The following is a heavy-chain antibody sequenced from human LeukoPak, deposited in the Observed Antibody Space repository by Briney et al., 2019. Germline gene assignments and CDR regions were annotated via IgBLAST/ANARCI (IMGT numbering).Heavy chain of an antibody. Sequence: RESLKLSSAASGCSFNSDWMDWVRKPPGKGLEWVANIKHDESEKNYLDSVKGRFTISRDNAQNSLYLQMNGLRVEDTAVYYCTRRLDDWGQGTLVTVSS. D-gene: IGHD3-16*01. CDR3: TRRLDD. V-gene: IGHV3-7*01. J-gene: IGHJ4*02. CDR1: GCSFNSDW. CDR2: IKHDESEK.